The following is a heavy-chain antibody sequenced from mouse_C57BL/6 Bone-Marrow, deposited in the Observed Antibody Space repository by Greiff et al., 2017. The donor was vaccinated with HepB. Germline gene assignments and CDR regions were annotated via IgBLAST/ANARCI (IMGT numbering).Heavy chain of an antibody. CDR2: IDPNSGGT. J-gene: IGHJ2*01. V-gene: IGHV1-62-3*01. CDR3: ARKITTVVATLYYFDY. Sequence: QVQLQQPGAELVKPGASVKLSCKASGYTFTSYWMHWVKQRPGRGLEWIGRIDPNSGGTKYNEKFKSKATLTVDKSSSTAYMQLSSLTSEDSAVYYCARKITTVVATLYYFDYWGQGTTLTVSS. CDR1: GYTFTSYW. D-gene: IGHD1-1*01.